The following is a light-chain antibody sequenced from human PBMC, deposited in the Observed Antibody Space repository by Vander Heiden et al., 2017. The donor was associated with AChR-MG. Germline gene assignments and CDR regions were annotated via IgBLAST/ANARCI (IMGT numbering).Light chain of an antibody. J-gene: IGKJ1*01. V-gene: IGKV1-39*01. CDR2: AAS. CDR3: QQNGSTPKWT. CDR1: QSISSY. Sequence: DIQMTQSPSSLSASVGDRVTITCRASQSISSYLNWYQQKPGKAPKLLIYAASSLQSGVPSTFSGSGSGTDFTLSISSLQPEDFAIYYCQQNGSTPKWTFGQGTKVEIK.